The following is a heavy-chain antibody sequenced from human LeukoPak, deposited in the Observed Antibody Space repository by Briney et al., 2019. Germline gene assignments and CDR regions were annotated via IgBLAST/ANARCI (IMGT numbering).Heavy chain of an antibody. CDR1: GGSISSYY. V-gene: IGHV4-59*12. CDR3: ARARTRLTMVRGVRYFDY. J-gene: IGHJ4*02. D-gene: IGHD3-10*01. Sequence: PSETLSLTCTVSGGSISSYYWSWIRQPPGKGLEWIGYIYYSGSTNYNPSLKSRVTISVDTSNNQFSLKLSSVTAADTAVYYCARARTRLTMVRGVRYFDYWGQGTLVTVSS. CDR2: IYYSGST.